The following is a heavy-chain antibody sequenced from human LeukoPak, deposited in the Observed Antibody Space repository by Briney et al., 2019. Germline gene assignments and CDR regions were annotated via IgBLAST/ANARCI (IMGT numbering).Heavy chain of an antibody. CDR1: GFTFSSYW. J-gene: IGHJ6*02. CDR3: AKDRPNQDYYYGMDV. D-gene: IGHD6-6*01. CDR2: IKSDGSST. Sequence: GGSLRLSCAASGFTFSSYWMHWVRQAPGKGLVWVSCIKSDGSSTTYADSVEGRFTISRDNAKNTLYLQMNSLRAEDTAVYYCAKDRPNQDYYYGMDVWGQGTTVTVSS. V-gene: IGHV3-74*01.